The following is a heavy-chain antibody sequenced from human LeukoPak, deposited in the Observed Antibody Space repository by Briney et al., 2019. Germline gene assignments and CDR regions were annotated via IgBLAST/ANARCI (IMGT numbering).Heavy chain of an antibody. Sequence: GGYLRLSCAASGFTFSDYSMNWVRQAPGKGLEWVSSISSSSTYIYYADSVKGRFTISRDNAKNSLYLQMNSLRAEDTAVYYCARVGAPYSYGYRPSHFDYWGQGALVTVSS. D-gene: IGHD5-18*01. CDR3: ARVGAPYSYGYRPSHFDY. CDR1: GFTFSDYS. CDR2: ISSSSTYI. V-gene: IGHV3-21*01. J-gene: IGHJ4*02.